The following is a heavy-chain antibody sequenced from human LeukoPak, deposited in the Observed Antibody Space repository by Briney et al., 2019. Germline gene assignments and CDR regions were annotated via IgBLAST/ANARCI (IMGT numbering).Heavy chain of an antibody. J-gene: IGHJ3*02. CDR3: ARGYYYGSGDAFDI. D-gene: IGHD3-10*01. Sequence: GGSLRLSCAASGFTFSSYGMHWVRQAPGKGLEWVAVIWYDGSNKYYADSVKGRFTISRDNSKNTLYLQMNSLRAEDTAVYYCARGYYYGSGDAFDIWGQGTMVTVSS. CDR2: IWYDGSNK. V-gene: IGHV3-33*01. CDR1: GFTFSSYG.